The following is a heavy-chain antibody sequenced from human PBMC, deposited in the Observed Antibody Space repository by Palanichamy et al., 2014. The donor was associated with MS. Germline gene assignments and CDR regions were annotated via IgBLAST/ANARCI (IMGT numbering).Heavy chain of an antibody. V-gene: IGHV3-48*03. CDR1: GFTFSSYE. D-gene: IGHD2-2*01. J-gene: IGHJ3*02. CDR2: ISSSGSTI. CDR3: ARSRPSSTSRILDAFDI. Sequence: EVQLVESGGGLVQPGGSLRLSCAASGFTFSSYEMNWVRQAPGKGLEWVSYISSSGSTIYYADSVKGRFTISRDNAKNSLYLQMNSLRAEDTAVYYCARSRPSSTSRILDAFDIWGQGTMVTVSS.